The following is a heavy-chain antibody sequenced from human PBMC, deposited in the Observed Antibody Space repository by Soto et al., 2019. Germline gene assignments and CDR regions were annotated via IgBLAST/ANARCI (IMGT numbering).Heavy chain of an antibody. J-gene: IGHJ6*02. V-gene: IGHV4-61*01. CDR3: ARANSNYHYYYYYGMDV. CDR2: IYYSGST. Sequence: PSETLSLTCTVSGGSVSSGSYYWSWIRQPPGKGLEWIGYIYYSGSTNYNPSLKSRVTISVDTSKNQFSLKLSSVTAADTAVYYCARANSNYHYYYYYGMDVWGQGTTVTAP. CDR1: GGSVSSGSYY. D-gene: IGHD4-4*01.